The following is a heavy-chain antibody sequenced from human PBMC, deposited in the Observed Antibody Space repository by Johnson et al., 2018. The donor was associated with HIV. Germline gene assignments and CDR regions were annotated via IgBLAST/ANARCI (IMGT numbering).Heavy chain of an antibody. D-gene: IGHD3-10*01. Sequence: VQLVESGGGVVQPGRSLRLSCAASGFTFSSYAMHWVRQAPGKGLEWVSGISWNSGSIGYADSVKGRFTISRDNAKNSLYLLMNSLRAEDTAVYYCARDAYYGSGSYSQRNTFDVWGQGTMVTVSS. CDR2: ISWNSGSI. CDR3: ARDAYYGSGSYSQRNTFDV. CDR1: GFTFSSYA. J-gene: IGHJ3*01. V-gene: IGHV3-9*01.